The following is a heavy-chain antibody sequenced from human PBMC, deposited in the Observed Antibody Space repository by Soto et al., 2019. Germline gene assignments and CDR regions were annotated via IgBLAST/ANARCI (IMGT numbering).Heavy chain of an antibody. CDR2: MSHSGGT. D-gene: IGHD3-16*01. CDR1: GGFVSSGSYY. J-gene: IGHJ3*02. V-gene: IGHV4-34*01. CDR3: ARVERGTVTAVVDAFDI. Sequence: QVQLQQWGAGLLKPSETLSLTCAVYGGFVSSGSYYWSWIRQPPGKGLEWIGEMSHSGGTHFNPSPKRRVTVSVDTSKNQFSLRMSSVTAADTALYYCARVERGTVTAVVDAFDIWGPGTMVTVSS.